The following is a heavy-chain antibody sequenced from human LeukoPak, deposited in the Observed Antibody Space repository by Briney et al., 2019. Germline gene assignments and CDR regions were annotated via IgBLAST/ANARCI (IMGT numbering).Heavy chain of an antibody. Sequence: SETLSLTCTVSGVSVGSAGYYWSWIRQPPGVGLEWIGYIYYISNTNYNPSLKSRVTMSLNPSGNQFSLKLNSVTAADTAMYYCARTQSQSGSYRYYFGYWGQGTLVTVSS. D-gene: IGHD1-26*01. V-gene: IGHV4-61*08. CDR2: IYYISNT. J-gene: IGHJ4*02. CDR1: GVSVGSAGYY. CDR3: ARTQSQSGSYRYYFGY.